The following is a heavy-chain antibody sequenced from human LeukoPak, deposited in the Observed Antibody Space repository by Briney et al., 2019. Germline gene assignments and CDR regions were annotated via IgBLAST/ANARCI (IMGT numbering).Heavy chain of an antibody. J-gene: IGHJ4*02. CDR1: GYTFTSYG. CDR3: ARDGGCPYTAMGPVDY. Sequence: ASVKVSCKASGYTFTSYGITWVRQAPGQGLEWMGWISAYNGNTNYAQKLQGRVTMTTDTSTSTAYMELSSLRSEDTAVYYCARDGGCPYTAMGPVDYWGQGTLVTVSS. V-gene: IGHV1-18*01. CDR2: ISAYNGNT. D-gene: IGHD5-18*01.